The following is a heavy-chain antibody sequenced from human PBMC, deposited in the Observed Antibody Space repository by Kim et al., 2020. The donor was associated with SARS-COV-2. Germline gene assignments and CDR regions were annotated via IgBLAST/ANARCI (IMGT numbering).Heavy chain of an antibody. CDR2: IYYSGST. V-gene: IGHV4-31*03. Sequence: SETLSLTCTVSGGSISSGGYYWSWIRQHPGKGLEWIGYIYYSGSTYYNPSLKSRVTISVDTSKNQFSLKLSSVTAADTAVYYCARAHRTSFGVVEYMDVWGQGSTVTAS. D-gene: IGHD3-3*01. J-gene: IGHJ6*02. CDR1: GGSISSGGYY. CDR3: ARAHRTSFGVVEYMDV.